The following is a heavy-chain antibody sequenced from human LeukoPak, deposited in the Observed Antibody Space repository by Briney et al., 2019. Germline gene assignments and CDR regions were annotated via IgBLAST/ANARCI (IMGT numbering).Heavy chain of an antibody. CDR1: GGSISSYY. D-gene: IGHD6-13*01. J-gene: IGHJ5*02. V-gene: IGHV4-4*07. CDR3: ARGEMAAAGQTNNWFDP. Sequence: SETLSLTCTVSGGSISSYYWSWIRQPAGKGLEWIGRIYTSGSTNYNPSLKSRVAISVDTSKNQFSLKLSSVTAADTAVYYCARGEMAAAGQTNNWFDPWGQGTLVTVSS. CDR2: IYTSGST.